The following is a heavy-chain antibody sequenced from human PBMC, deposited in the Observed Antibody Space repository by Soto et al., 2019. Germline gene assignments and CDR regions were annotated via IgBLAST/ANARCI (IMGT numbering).Heavy chain of an antibody. CDR1: GFSFSTYA. CDR3: AKGSRNYRPYYFDN. V-gene: IGHV3-23*01. J-gene: IGHJ4*02. D-gene: IGHD3-10*01. Sequence: GGSLRLSCAASGFSFSTYAMNWVRQAPGKGLEWVAAIGGSGDTTYHADSAKGRFTISRDNSKNTLYLQMNSLRPEDTAVYYCAKGSRNYRPYYFDNWGQGTLVTVSS. CDR2: IGGSGDTT.